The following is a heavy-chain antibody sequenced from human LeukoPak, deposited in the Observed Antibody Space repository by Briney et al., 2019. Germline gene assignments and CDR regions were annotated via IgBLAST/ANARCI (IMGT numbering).Heavy chain of an antibody. CDR2: ISSSSSNI. CDR3: ARDDGQHYGLDV. Sequence: PGGSLRLSCAASGFTFSSYSMNWVRQAPGKGLEWVSHISSSSSNIYYADSVKGRFTISRDNAKNSLCLQMNSLRDEDTAVYYCARDDGQHYGLDVWGQGTTVTVSS. V-gene: IGHV3-48*02. J-gene: IGHJ6*02. CDR1: GFTFSSYS.